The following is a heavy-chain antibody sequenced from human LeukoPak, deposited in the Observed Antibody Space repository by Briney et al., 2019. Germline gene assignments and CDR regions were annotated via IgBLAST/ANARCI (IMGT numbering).Heavy chain of an antibody. V-gene: IGHV3-20*04. CDR1: GLNLFDSV. CDR3: EREVVALPNFDF. D-gene: IGHD2-15*01. Sequence: GESLRHSCATSGLNLFDSVLAWVRQAPGKGVERVSGVHWYGDRTTYEDSVKDRFAISRDNGKNSLYLQKISLGADDTAIYYGEREVVALPNFDFGGQGTRVTVSS. CDR2: VHWYGDRT. J-gene: IGHJ4*02.